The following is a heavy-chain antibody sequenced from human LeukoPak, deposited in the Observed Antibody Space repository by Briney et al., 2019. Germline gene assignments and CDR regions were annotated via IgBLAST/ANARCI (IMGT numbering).Heavy chain of an antibody. J-gene: IGHJ4*02. Sequence: ASVKVSCKASGYTFTSYYMHWVRQAPGQGLEWMGIINPSGGSTSYAQKFQGRVTMTRDTSTSTVYMELSGLRSEDTAVYYCARGLSIAAAGTGSLDYWGQGTLVTVSS. D-gene: IGHD6-13*01. CDR1: GYTFTSYY. CDR2: INPSGGST. V-gene: IGHV1-46*01. CDR3: ARGLSIAAAGTGSLDY.